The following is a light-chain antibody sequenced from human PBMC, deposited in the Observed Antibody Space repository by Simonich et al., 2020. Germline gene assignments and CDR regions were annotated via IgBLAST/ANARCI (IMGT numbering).Light chain of an antibody. CDR1: SSNIGAGYD. V-gene: IGLV1-40*01. CDR2: GNS. CDR3: QSYDSSLSGSVV. J-gene: IGLJ2*01. Sequence: QSVLTQPPSVSGAPGQRVTISFTGSSSNIGAGYDVHWYQQLPGTAPKLLIFGNSNRPSGVHDRFSGSKSGTSASLAITGLQAEDEADYYGQSYDSSLSGSVVFGGGTKLTVL.